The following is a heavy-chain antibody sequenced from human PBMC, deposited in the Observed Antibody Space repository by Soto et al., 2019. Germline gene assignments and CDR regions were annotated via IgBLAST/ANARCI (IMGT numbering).Heavy chain of an antibody. V-gene: IGHV2-5*02. J-gene: IGHJ4*02. D-gene: IGHD3-10*01. Sequence: QITLKESGPTLVKPTQTLTLTCTFSGFSLSTSGVGVGWIRQPPGKALEWLALIYWDDDKRYSPSLKSRLTITKXXSXNXXVLTMTNMDPVDTATYYCAHSTYGSGSYYKAPLGYRGQGTLVTVSS. CDR1: GFSLSTSGVG. CDR3: AHSTYGSGSYYKAPLGY. CDR2: IYWDDDK.